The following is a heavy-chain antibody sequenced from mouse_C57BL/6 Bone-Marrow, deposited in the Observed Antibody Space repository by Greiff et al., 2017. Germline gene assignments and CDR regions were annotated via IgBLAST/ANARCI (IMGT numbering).Heavy chain of an antibody. D-gene: IGHD3-3*01. CDR1: GFTFSDYY. CDR3: ARRAEDYAMDY. CDR2: ISNGGGST. V-gene: IGHV5-12*01. J-gene: IGHJ4*01. Sequence: EVQGVESGGGLVQPGGSLKLSCAASGFTFSDYYMYWVRQTPEKRLEWVAYISNGGGSTYYPDTVKGRFTISRDNAKNTLYLQMSRLKSEDTAMYYCARRAEDYAMDYWGQGTSVTVSS.